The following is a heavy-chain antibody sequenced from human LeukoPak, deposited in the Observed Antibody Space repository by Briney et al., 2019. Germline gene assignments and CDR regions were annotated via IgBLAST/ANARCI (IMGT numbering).Heavy chain of an antibody. CDR3: ARETTAMVTPYFGY. D-gene: IGHD5-18*01. CDR2: IYYSGST. V-gene: IGHV4-59*01. J-gene: IGHJ4*02. CDR1: GGSISSYY. Sequence: SETLSLTCTVSGGSISSYYWSWIRQPPGKGLEWIGYIYYSGSTNYNPSLKSRVTISVDTSKNQFSLKLSSVTAADTAVYYCARETTAMVTPYFGYWGQGTLVTVSS.